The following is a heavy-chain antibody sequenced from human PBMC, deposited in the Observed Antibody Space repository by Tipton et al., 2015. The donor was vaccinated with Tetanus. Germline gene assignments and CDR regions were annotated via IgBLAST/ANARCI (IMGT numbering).Heavy chain of an antibody. CDR2: LNPITGST. CDR3: ASGSAFRHGLDV. CDR1: GYTFTAYG. D-gene: IGHD2/OR15-2a*01. Sequence: QLVQSGAEIKNLGASVKVSCKASGYTFTAYGLNWVRQAAGRGFEWMGWLNPITGSTAYAQKFQGRVSVTTDTSISTAYMELSSLRFDDTAVDYCASGSAFRHGLDVXXHGTTVTVYS. V-gene: IGHV1-8*01. J-gene: IGHJ6*02.